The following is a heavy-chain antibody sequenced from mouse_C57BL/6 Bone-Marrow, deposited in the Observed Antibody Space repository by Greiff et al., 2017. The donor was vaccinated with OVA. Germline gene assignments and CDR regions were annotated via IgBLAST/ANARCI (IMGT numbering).Heavy chain of an antibody. D-gene: IGHD2-4*01. CDR2: IAPSDSYT. J-gene: IGHJ2*01. CDR3: AGDYDGFDY. Sequence: QVQLQQPGAELVRPGTSVKLSCKASGYTFTSYWMHWVKQRPGQGLEWIGVIAPSDSYTNYTQKLKGKATLTVDTSSSTAYMQLSSLTSEDSAVYYCAGDYDGFDYWGQGTTLTVSS. CDR1: GYTFTSYW. V-gene: IGHV1-59*01.